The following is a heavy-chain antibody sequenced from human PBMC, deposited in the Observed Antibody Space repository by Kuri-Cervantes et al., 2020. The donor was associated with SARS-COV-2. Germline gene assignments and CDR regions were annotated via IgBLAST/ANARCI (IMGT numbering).Heavy chain of an antibody. Sequence: GGSLRLSCAASGFTFSSYGMHWVRQAPGKGLEWVAVIWYDGSNKYYADSVKGRFTISRDNSKNTLYLQMNSLRVEDTAVYYCARSLPTRPAASLLNYYYYYGMDVWGQGTTVTVSS. D-gene: IGHD2-2*01. J-gene: IGHJ6*02. CDR2: IWYDGSNK. CDR3: ARSLPTRPAASLLNYYYYYGMDV. CDR1: GFTFSSYG. V-gene: IGHV3-30*19.